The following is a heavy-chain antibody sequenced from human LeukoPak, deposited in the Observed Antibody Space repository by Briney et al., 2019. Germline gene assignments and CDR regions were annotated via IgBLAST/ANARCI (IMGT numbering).Heavy chain of an antibody. CDR2: ISWNSGSI. CDR1: GFTFSGYW. J-gene: IGHJ4*02. V-gene: IGHV3-9*03. Sequence: QAGGSLRLSCAASGFTFSGYWMHWVRQAPGKGLEWVSGISWNSGSIGYADSVKGRFTISRDNAKNSLYLQMNSLRAEDMALYYCAKDGSSSWYSSSLFDYWGQGTLVTVSS. CDR3: AKDGSSSWYSSSLFDY. D-gene: IGHD6-13*01.